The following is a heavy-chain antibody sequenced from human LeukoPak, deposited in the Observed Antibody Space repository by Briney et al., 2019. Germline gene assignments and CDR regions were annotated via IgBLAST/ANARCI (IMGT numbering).Heavy chain of an antibody. CDR3: AKGWFASSYAFDY. Sequence: GGSLRLSCAASGFTFSSYGMSWVRQAPGKGLEWVSAISGSGGSTYYAGSVKGRFTISRDNSKNTLYLQMNSLRAEDTAVYYCAKGWFASSYAFDYWGQGTLVTVSS. V-gene: IGHV3-23*01. CDR1: GFTFSSYG. J-gene: IGHJ4*02. D-gene: IGHD6-6*01. CDR2: ISGSGGST.